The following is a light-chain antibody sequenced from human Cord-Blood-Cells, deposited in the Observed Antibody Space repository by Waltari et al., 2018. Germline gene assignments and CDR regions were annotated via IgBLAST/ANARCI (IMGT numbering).Light chain of an antibody. J-gene: IGLJ3*02. Sequence: QSALTQPASVSGSPGQSITISCPATSSHVGGYNYVSWYQQHPGKAPKLMIYDVSNRPSGVSNRFSGSKSGNTASLTISGLQAEDEADYYCSSYTSSSTLVFGGGTKLTVL. CDR2: DVS. V-gene: IGLV2-14*01. CDR3: SSYTSSSTLV. CDR1: SSHVGGYNY.